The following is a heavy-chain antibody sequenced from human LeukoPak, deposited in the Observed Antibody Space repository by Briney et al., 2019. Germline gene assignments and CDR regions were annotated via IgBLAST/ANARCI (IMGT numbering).Heavy chain of an antibody. Sequence: GGSLRLSCAASGITISRYWMHWVRQAPGKGLVWVSRVSGDGTTTNYADSVKGRFTISRDNAKNTMSLQMTSLRAGDTAVYYCTMFTSGWDWGQGTLVTVSS. J-gene: IGHJ4*02. CDR2: VSGDGTTT. CDR3: TMFTSGWD. CDR1: GITISRYW. V-gene: IGHV3-74*01. D-gene: IGHD6-19*01.